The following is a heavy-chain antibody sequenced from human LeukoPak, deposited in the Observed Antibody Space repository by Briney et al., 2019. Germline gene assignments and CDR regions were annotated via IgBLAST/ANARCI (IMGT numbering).Heavy chain of an antibody. D-gene: IGHD4-17*01. Sequence: GGSLRLSCAASGFTFSSYGMHWVRQAPGKGLEWVAVISYDGSNKCYADSVKGRFTISRDNSKNTLYLQMNSLRAEDTAVYYCAKDLHNDYGDLVPFGYWGQGTLVTVSS. V-gene: IGHV3-30*18. CDR1: GFTFSSYG. CDR2: ISYDGSNK. CDR3: AKDLHNDYGDLVPFGY. J-gene: IGHJ4*02.